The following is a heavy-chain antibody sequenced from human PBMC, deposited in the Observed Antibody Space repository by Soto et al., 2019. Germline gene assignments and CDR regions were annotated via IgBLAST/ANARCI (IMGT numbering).Heavy chain of an antibody. Sequence: QVQLVQSGAELKKPGASVKVSCKASGYTFTNYGISWVRQAPGQGLEWMGWINTYHGNTKYAQKLQGRVTMTKDTSTSTVYMELTSLRSDDTAVYYCARSPGYSASWGYFYSGMKIWGQGTTVIVSS. J-gene: IGHJ6*02. D-gene: IGHD6-13*01. CDR1: GYTFTNYG. V-gene: IGHV1-18*01. CDR2: INTYHGNT. CDR3: ARSPGYSASWGYFYSGMKI.